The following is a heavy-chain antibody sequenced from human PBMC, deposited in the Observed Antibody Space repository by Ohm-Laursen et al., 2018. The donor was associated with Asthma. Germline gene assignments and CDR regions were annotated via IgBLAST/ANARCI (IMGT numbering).Heavy chain of an antibody. Sequence: GSLRLSCAASGFLFSNFWMSWVRQAPGKGLEWVANINEDGSEKYYMDSVKGRFTFSRDNAKNSLSLQMNSLRAEGTAVYYCARAHWYSPYFWGQGTVVTVSS. V-gene: IGHV3-7*01. CDR2: INEDGSEK. CDR3: ARAHWYSPYF. CDR1: GFLFSNFW. D-gene: IGHD1-26*01. J-gene: IGHJ4*02.